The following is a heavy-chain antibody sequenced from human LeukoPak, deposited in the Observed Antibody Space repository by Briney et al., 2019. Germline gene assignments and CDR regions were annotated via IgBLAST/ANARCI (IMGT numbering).Heavy chain of an antibody. CDR1: GFTFSSYA. V-gene: IGHV3-23*01. CDR3: AKETVAAPPIDY. CDR2: ISGSAYST. J-gene: IGHJ4*02. Sequence: GGSLRLSCAASGFTFSSYAMSWVRQAPGKGLEWVSAISGSAYSTYYADSVKGRFTISRDNSKNSLYLQMNSLRAEDTAVYYCAKETVAAPPIDYWGQGTLVTVSS. D-gene: IGHD6-19*01.